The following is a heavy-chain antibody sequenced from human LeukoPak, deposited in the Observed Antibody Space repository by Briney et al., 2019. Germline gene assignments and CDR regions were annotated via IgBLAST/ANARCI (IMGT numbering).Heavy chain of an antibody. Sequence: PSETLSLTCTVSGGSISSYYWSWIRQPAGKGLEWIGRIYTSGSTNYNPSLKSRVTMSVDTSKNHFSLKLSSVTATDTAVYYCARVTIFEARFDPWGQGILVTVSS. CDR3: ARVTIFEARFDP. V-gene: IGHV4-4*07. CDR1: GGSISSYY. CDR2: IYTSGST. D-gene: IGHD3-3*01. J-gene: IGHJ5*02.